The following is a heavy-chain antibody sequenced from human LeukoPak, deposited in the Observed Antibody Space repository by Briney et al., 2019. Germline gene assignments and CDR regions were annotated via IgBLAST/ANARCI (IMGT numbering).Heavy chain of an antibody. J-gene: IGHJ2*01. D-gene: IGHD2-15*01. CDR3: ARVGGYCSGGSCHTIYWYFDL. Sequence: GASVKVSCKSSGYTFTNYDIHWVRQAPGQGLEWMGWINPNSGGTNYAQKFQGWVTMTRDTSIGTAYMELSRLRSDDTAVYYCARVGGYCSGGSCHTIYWYFDLWGRGTLVTVSS. CDR2: INPNSGGT. V-gene: IGHV1-2*04. CDR1: GYTFTNYD.